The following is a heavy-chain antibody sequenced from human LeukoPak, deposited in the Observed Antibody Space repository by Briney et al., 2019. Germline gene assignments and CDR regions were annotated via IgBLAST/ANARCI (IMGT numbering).Heavy chain of an antibody. CDR3: ASPMTAGTSAVN. CDR2: ASGSGGNT. CDR1: GFTFRSYA. V-gene: IGHV3-23*01. Sequence: GALRLSCAASGFTFRSYAMSWVRQAPGKGLEWVSSASGSGGNTFYADTVKGRFTISRDNSKNTLYLQMNSLRVEDTAVYFCASPMTAGTSAVNWGQGTLVTVSS. J-gene: IGHJ4*02. D-gene: IGHD1-14*01.